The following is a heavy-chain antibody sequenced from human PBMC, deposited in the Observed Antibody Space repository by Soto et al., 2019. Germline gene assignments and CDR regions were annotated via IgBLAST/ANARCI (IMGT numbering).Heavy chain of an antibody. V-gene: IGHV3-48*02. Sequence: GGSLRLSCTASGFTFSSSAITWVRQAPGKGLEWVSSISGNSSSTYYADCVKGRSTNTRKNAKTRLYLHMNSLRDKDTGVYYCDFREEARYHYYGHADWGQRTRVT. CDR2: ISGNSSST. J-gene: IGHJ6*02. CDR1: GFTFSSSA. CDR3: DFREEARYHYYGHAD.